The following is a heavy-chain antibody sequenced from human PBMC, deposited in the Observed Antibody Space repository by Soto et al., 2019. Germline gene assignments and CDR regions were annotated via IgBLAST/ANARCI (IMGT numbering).Heavy chain of an antibody. CDR2: ISYDGSNK. D-gene: IGHD2-15*01. J-gene: IGHJ6*02. Sequence: GGSLRLSCAASGFTFSSYGMHWVRQAPGKGLEWVAVISYDGSNKYYADSVKGRFTISRDNSKNTLYLQMNSLRAEDTAVYYCAKDVFDCSGGSCYLTAPYGMDVWGQGTTVTVSS. CDR1: GFTFSSYG. V-gene: IGHV3-30*18. CDR3: AKDVFDCSGGSCYLTAPYGMDV.